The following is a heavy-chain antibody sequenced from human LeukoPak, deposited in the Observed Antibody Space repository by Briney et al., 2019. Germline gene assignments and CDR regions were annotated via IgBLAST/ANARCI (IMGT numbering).Heavy chain of an antibody. CDR1: GGSFSSGGYY. CDR3: ARVRDGDYGYIGFDP. D-gene: IGHD4-17*01. V-gene: IGHV4-31*03. J-gene: IGHJ5*02. Sequence: SETLSLTCTVSGGSFSSGGYYWSWIRQHPGKGLEWIGFIYYSGRTYYNPSLKSRVTISVDTSKNQFSLKLSSVTAADTAVYHCARVRDGDYGYIGFDPWGQGTLVTVSS. CDR2: IYYSGRT.